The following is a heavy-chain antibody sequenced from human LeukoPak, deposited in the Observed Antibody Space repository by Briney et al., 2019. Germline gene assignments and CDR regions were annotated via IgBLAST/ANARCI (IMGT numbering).Heavy chain of an antibody. J-gene: IGHJ4*02. Sequence: GRSLTLSCAASGFTFDDYAMHWVRHAPGKGLERVSGTSWNSGSIGYADSVKGRFTISRDNANNSLYLQMNSLRAEDTALYYCAKGQYYYDSSGYYYGYWGQGTLVTVSS. CDR1: GFTFDDYA. D-gene: IGHD3-22*01. CDR3: AKGQYYYDSSGYYYGY. V-gene: IGHV3-9*01. CDR2: TSWNSGSI.